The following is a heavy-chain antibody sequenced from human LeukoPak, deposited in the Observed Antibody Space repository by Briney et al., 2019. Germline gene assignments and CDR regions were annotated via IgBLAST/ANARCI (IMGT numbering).Heavy chain of an antibody. CDR2: ISGSGGST. CDR3: AKDLGDFWSGYPLA. V-gene: IGHV3-23*01. CDR1: GFTFSSYA. J-gene: IGHJ5*02. Sequence: GGSLRLSCAASGFTFSSYAMSWVRQAPGKGLEWVSAISGSGGSTYYAGSVKGRFTISRDNSKNTLYLQMNSLRAEDTAVYYCAKDLGDFWSGYPLAWGQGTLVTVSS. D-gene: IGHD3-3*01.